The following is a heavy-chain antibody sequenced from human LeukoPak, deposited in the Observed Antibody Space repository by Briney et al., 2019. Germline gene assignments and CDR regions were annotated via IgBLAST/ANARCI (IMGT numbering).Heavy chain of an antibody. CDR2: IYSGGST. Sequence: GGSLRLSCAASGFTFSDYYMSWIRQAPGKGLEWVSVIYSGGSTYYADSVKGRFTISRDNSKNTMYLQMNRLRAEDTAVYYCARWVGGATREDAFDIWGQGTMVTVSS. CDR1: GFTFSDYY. V-gene: IGHV3-66*01. D-gene: IGHD1-26*01. J-gene: IGHJ3*02. CDR3: ARWVGGATREDAFDI.